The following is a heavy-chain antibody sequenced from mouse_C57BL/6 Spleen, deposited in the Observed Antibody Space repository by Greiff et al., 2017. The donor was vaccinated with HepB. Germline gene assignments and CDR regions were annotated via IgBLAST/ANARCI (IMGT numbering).Heavy chain of an antibody. CDR3: ARWGVSRRGAMDY. CDR2: IYPGSGST. Sequence: VQLQQPGAELVKPGASVKMSCKASGYTFTSYWITWVKQRPGQGLEWIGDIYPGSGSTNYNEKFKSKATLTVDTSSSTAYMQLSSLTSEDSAVYYCARWGVSRRGAMDYWGQGTSVTVSS. J-gene: IGHJ4*01. V-gene: IGHV1-55*01. D-gene: IGHD2-12*01. CDR1: GYTFTSYW.